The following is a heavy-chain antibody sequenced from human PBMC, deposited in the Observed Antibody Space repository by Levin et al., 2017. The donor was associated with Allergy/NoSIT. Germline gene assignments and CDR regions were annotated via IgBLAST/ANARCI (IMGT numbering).Heavy chain of an antibody. Sequence: QTLSLPCTFSGFSLRTSGMCVSWIRQPPGKALEWLALIDWDDDKYYSTSLKTRLTISKDTSKNQVVLTMTNMDPVDTATYYCARTPDPGAGSDDAFDIWGQGTMVTVSS. CDR1: GFSLRTSGMC. CDR3: ARTPDPGAGSDDAFDI. D-gene: IGHD3-10*01. J-gene: IGHJ3*02. CDR2: IDWDDDK. V-gene: IGHV2-70*01.